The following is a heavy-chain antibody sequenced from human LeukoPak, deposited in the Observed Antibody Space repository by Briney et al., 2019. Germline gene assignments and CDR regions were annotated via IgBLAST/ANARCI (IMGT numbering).Heavy chain of an antibody. CDR2: IYYSGST. CDR1: GGSITSSSIY. J-gene: IGHJ4*02. D-gene: IGHD3-3*01. CDR3: TRHGSPAPECFEY. V-gene: IGHV4-39*01. Sequence: PSETLSLTCTVFGGSITSSSIYWGRIRQPPGKGLEWSGSIYYSGSTYYNPSLKSRVTISVDTSKNQYSLKLSSVTAADTAVYYATRHGSPAPECFEYWGQGTLVTVSS.